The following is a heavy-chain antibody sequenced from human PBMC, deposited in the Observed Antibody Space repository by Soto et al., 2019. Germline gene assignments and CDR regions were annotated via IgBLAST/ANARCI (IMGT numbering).Heavy chain of an antibody. CDR2: IYWDDDK. V-gene: IGHV2-5*02. J-gene: IGHJ6*02. CDR1: GFSLDTSGVG. CDR3: SRMESRVASYGLDV. Sequence: QITLKESGPTLVKPTQTLTLTCTFSGFSLDTSGVGVAWIRQPPGKALEWLTLIYWDDDKRYSPPLRSRLTTYKDTSENRVVLTMTNVDAVDTATSYGSRMESRVASYGLDVWGQGTTVTVSS. D-gene: IGHD3-3*01.